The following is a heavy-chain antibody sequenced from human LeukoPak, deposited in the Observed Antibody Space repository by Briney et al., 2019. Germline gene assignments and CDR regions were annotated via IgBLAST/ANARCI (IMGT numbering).Heavy chain of an antibody. J-gene: IGHJ4*02. CDR1: GYTFTSYY. D-gene: IGHD3-22*01. CDR3: ARNSGSIYPFDY. Sequence: ASVKVSCKASGYTFTSYYMHWVRQAPGQGLEWMRIISATGGSTSYAQKFQGTVTMTRDTSTSTVYMEMSSLRSEDTAVSYCARNSGSIYPFDYWGQGTLVTVSS. CDR2: ISATGGST. V-gene: IGHV1-46*01.